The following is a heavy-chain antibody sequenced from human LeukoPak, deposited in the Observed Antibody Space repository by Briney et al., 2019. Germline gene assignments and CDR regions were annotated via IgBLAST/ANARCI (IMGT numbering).Heavy chain of an antibody. CDR2: ISGSGGST. D-gene: IGHD1-26*01. J-gene: IGHJ4*02. CDR1: GFTFSSYA. Sequence: GGSLRLSCAASGFTFSSYAMSWVREAPGKGLEWVSAISGSGGSTYYADSVKGRFTISRDNSKNTLYLQMNSLRAEDTAVYYCAKDKAGATGEFDYWGQGTLVTVSS. CDR3: AKDKAGATGEFDY. V-gene: IGHV3-23*01.